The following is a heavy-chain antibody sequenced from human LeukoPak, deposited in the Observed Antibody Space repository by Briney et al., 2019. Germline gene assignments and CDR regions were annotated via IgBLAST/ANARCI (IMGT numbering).Heavy chain of an antibody. CDR2: IYYSGST. CDR1: GGSISSYY. Sequence: SETLSLTCTVSGGSISSYYWSWIRQPPGKGLEWIGYIYYSGSTNYNPSLKSRVTISVDTSKNQFSLKLSSVTAADTAVYYCARDRSYYYGSGTRSGDDAFDIWGQGTMVTVSS. J-gene: IGHJ3*02. D-gene: IGHD3-10*01. CDR3: ARDRSYYYGSGTRSGDDAFDI. V-gene: IGHV4-59*01.